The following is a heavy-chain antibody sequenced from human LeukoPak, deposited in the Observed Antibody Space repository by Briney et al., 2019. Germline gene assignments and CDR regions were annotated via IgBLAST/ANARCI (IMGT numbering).Heavy chain of an antibody. CDR2: ISSSSSYI. CDR3: AREVGLAVAGTLGY. V-gene: IGHV3-21*01. CDR1: GFTVSSNY. D-gene: IGHD6-19*01. J-gene: IGHJ4*02. Sequence: GGSLRLSCAASGFTVSSNYMNWVRQAPGKGLEWVSSISSSSSYIYYADSVKGRFTISRDNAKNSLYLQMNSLRAEDTAVYYCAREVGLAVAGTLGYWGQGTLVTVSS.